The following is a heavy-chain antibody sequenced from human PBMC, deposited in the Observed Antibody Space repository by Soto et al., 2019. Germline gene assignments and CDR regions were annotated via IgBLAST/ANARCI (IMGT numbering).Heavy chain of an antibody. CDR3: ARGYMVRGVIGPGWFDP. V-gene: IGHV4-34*01. Sequence: QVQLQQWGAGLLKPSETLSLTCAVYGGSFSGYYWSWIRQPPGKGLEWIGEINHSGSTNYNPSLKRRVTISVDTSKNQFSLKLSSVTAADTAVYYCARGYMVRGVIGPGWFDPWGQGTLVTVSS. D-gene: IGHD3-10*01. CDR2: INHSGST. CDR1: GGSFSGYY. J-gene: IGHJ5*02.